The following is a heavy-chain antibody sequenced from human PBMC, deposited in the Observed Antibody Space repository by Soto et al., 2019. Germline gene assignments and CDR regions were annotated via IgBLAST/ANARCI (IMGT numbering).Heavy chain of an antibody. V-gene: IGHV3-11*06. Sequence: GSLRLSCAASGFTFSDYYMSWIRQAPGKGLEWVSYISSSSSYTNYADSVKGRFTISRDNAKNSLYLQMNSLRAEDTAVYYCARRNYYYYGMDVWGQGTTVTVSS. CDR3: ARRNYYYYGMDV. J-gene: IGHJ6*02. CDR1: GFTFSDYY. CDR2: ISSSSSYT.